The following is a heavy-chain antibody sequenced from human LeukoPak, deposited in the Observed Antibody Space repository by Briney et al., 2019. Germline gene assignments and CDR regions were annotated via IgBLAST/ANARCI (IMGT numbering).Heavy chain of an antibody. CDR3: AKDLTVGATKEVYYFDY. CDR1: GFTFSSYA. Sequence: GGSLSLSCAASGFTFSSYAMSWVRQAPGKGLEWVSAISGSGGSQYYADSVKGRFTISRDNSKNTLYLQMNSQRAEHTAVYYCAKDLTVGATKEVYYFDYWGQGTLVTVSS. V-gene: IGHV3-23*01. CDR2: ISGSGGSQ. J-gene: IGHJ4*02. D-gene: IGHD1-26*01.